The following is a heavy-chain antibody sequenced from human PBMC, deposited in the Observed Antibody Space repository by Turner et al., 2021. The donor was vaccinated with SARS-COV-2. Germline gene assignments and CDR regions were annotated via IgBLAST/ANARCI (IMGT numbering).Heavy chain of an antibody. CDR3: ARARGVDYYDSSGQRFDP. Sequence: QVQLVQSGAEGKKPGSSVKVSCKASGGTFSSYAISWGRQAPGQGLEWMGGIIPIFGTANYAQKFQGRVTITADESTRTAYMELSSLRSEDTAVYYCARARGVDYYDSSGQRFDPWGQGTLVTVSS. CDR2: IIPIFGTA. J-gene: IGHJ5*02. D-gene: IGHD3-22*01. CDR1: GGTFSSYA. V-gene: IGHV1-69*01.